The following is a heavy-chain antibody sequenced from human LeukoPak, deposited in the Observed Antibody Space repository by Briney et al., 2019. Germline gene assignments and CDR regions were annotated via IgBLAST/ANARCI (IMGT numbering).Heavy chain of an antibody. CDR3: ARAGLGSNYYGSGSYSPELDY. D-gene: IGHD3-10*01. CDR1: GASFSGYY. J-gene: IGHJ4*02. V-gene: IGHV4-34*01. CDR2: INHSGST. Sequence: SETLSLTCAVYGASFSGYYWSWIRQPPGKGLEWIGEINHSGSTNYNPSLKSRVTISVDTSKNQFSLKLTSVTAADTAVYYCARAGLGSNYYGSGSYSPELDYWGQGTLVTVSS.